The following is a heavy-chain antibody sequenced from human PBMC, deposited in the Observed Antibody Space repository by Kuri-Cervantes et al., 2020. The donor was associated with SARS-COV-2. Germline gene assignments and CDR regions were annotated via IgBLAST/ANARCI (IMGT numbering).Heavy chain of an antibody. CDR2: IYYSGST. CDR1: GGSISGQY. CDR3: ARDNSIAARRFDY. D-gene: IGHD6-6*01. V-gene: IGHV4-4*07. Sequence: SETLSLTCTVSGGSISGQYCNWIRQSAGKGLEWIGRIYYSGSTNYNPSLKSRFTMSVETSKNEFSLRLSSVTAADTAVYYCARDNSIAARRFDYWGQGTLVTVSS. J-gene: IGHJ4*02.